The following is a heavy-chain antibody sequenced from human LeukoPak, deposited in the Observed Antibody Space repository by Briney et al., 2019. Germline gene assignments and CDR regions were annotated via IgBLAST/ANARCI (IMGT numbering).Heavy chain of an antibody. D-gene: IGHD6-13*01. CDR3: ARDEGSSWYGCLDY. Sequence: ASVKVSCKASGYTFTSYAMHWVRQAPGQRLEWMGWINAGNGNTKYSQKFQGRVTITRDTSASTAYMELSSLRSEDTAAYYCARDEGSSWYGCLDYWGQGTLVTVSS. CDR2: INAGNGNT. J-gene: IGHJ4*02. CDR1: GYTFTSYA. V-gene: IGHV1-3*01.